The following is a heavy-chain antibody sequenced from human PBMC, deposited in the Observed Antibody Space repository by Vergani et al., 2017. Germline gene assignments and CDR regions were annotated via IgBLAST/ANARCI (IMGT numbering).Heavy chain of an antibody. J-gene: IGHJ6*03. CDR3: AKEQSSGPKDLCYMDV. CDR2: ISVSGGST. V-gene: IGHV3-23*01. Sequence: EVQLLESGGGLVQPGGSLRLSCAASGFTFSSYAMSWVRQAPGKGLEWVSAISVSGGSTYYADSVKGRFTISRDNSKNTLYLQMNSLRAEETAVYYCAKEQSSGPKDLCYMDVWGKGTTVTVSS. D-gene: IGHD6-19*01. CDR1: GFTFSSYA.